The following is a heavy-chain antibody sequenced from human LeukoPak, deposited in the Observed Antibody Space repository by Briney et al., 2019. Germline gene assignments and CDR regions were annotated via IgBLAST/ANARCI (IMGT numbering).Heavy chain of an antibody. Sequence: NPGGSLRLSCAASGFTFSSYSMNWVRQAPGKGLEWVSSISSSSSYIYYADSVKGRFTISRDNAKNSLYLQMNSLRAEDTAVYYCARDKRLSGDLRNLAFDYWGQGTLVTVSS. CDR1: GFTFSSYS. D-gene: IGHD7-27*01. J-gene: IGHJ4*02. V-gene: IGHV3-21*01. CDR3: ARDKRLSGDLRNLAFDY. CDR2: ISSSSSYI.